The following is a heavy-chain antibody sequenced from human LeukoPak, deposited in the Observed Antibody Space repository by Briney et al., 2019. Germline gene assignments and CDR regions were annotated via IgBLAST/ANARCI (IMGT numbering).Heavy chain of an antibody. V-gene: IGHV4-39*01. CDR1: GGSIRSGGYS. Sequence: SETLSLTCVVSGGSIRSGGYSWSWIRQPPGKGLEWIGSIYYSGNTYYNASLKSQVSISIDTSKNQFSLRLTSVTAADTAVYYCARQTGSGLFILPGGQGTLVTVSS. CDR2: IYYSGNT. D-gene: IGHD3/OR15-3a*01. CDR3: ARQTGSGLFILP. J-gene: IGHJ4*02.